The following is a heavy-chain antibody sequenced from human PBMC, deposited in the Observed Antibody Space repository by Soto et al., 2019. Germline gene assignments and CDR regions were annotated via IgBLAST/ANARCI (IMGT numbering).Heavy chain of an antibody. CDR2: INPSGGST. V-gene: IGHV1-46*01. CDR1: GYTFTSYY. Sequence: ASLKVSCKASGYTFTSYYMHWVRQAPGQGLEWMGIINPSGGSTSYAQKFQGRVTMTRDTSTSTVYMELSSLRSEDTAVYYCERSLEGYSYGWGLNDIKDYYIGMDVWGEGTTVTVSS. D-gene: IGHD5-18*01. J-gene: IGHJ6*04. CDR3: ERSLEGYSYGWGLNDIKDYYIGMDV.